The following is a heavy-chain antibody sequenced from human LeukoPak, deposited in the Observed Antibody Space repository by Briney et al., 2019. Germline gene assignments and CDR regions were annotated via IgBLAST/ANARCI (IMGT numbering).Heavy chain of an antibody. CDR2: ISYDGSNK. CDR3: AKDSIVYYYYYMDV. J-gene: IGHJ6*03. V-gene: IGHV3-30*18. D-gene: IGHD3-16*02. CDR1: GFTFSSYG. Sequence: PGRSLRLSCAASGFTFSSYGMHWVRQAPGKGLEWVAVISYDGSNKYYADSVKGRFTISRDKSKNTLYLQMNSLRPEDTAVYYRAKDSIVYYYYYMDVWGKGTTVTVSS.